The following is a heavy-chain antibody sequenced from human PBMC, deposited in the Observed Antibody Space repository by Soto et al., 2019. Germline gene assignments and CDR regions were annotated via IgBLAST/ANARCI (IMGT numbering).Heavy chain of an antibody. CDR3: ARGRSPRLRFLEWLIGPHLDV. CDR1: GGSFSGYY. CDR2: INHSGST. J-gene: IGHJ6*04. V-gene: IGHV4-34*01. Sequence: SETLSLTCAVYGGSFSGYYWSWIRQPPGKGLEWIGEINHSGSTNYNPSLKSRVTISVDTSKNQFSLKLSSVTAADTAVYYCARGRSPRLRFLEWLIGPHLDVWGKGTTVTVSS. D-gene: IGHD3-3*01.